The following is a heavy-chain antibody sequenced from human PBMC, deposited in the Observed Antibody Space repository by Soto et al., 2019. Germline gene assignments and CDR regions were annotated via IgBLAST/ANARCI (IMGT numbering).Heavy chain of an antibody. CDR1: GFIFSSYG. CDR3: AKSVYNWNDGFFDY. J-gene: IGHJ4*02. D-gene: IGHD1-1*01. CDR2: ISCDGVNK. Sequence: QVQLVESGGGVVQPGRSLRLSCAASGFIFSSYGRHWVRQAPGKGLEWVAVISCDGVNKYYSDSVKGRFTISRDNSKNTLYLQMNSLRAEDTAVYYCAKSVYNWNDGFFDYWGQGTLVTVSS. V-gene: IGHV3-30*18.